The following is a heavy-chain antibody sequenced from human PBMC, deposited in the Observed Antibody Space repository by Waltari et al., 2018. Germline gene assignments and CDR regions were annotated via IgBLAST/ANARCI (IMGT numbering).Heavy chain of an antibody. CDR1: GYTFTGYY. CDR3: ARRTRSGYVLPDY. J-gene: IGHJ4*02. D-gene: IGHD2-2*01. CDR2: INSNNGVT. V-gene: IGHV1-2*02. Sequence: QVQLVQSGAEVKEPGASVKVSCKASGYTFTGYYMHWVRPAPGQGLEWMGWINSNNGVTNYAQRFQGRVTMTRDTSITTVYMELSSLRSDDTAVYYCARRTRSGYVLPDYWGQGTLVTVSS.